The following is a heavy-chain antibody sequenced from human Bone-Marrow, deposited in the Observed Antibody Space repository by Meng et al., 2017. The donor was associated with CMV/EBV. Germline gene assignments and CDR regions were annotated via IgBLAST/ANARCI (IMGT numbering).Heavy chain of an antibody. D-gene: IGHD4-17*01. V-gene: IGHV1-2*02. Sequence: ASVKVSCKASGCTFTGQYIHWVRQAPGQGLEWVGCINPKSGDTDYSQRFQGGVTMTRDTSISTASMELSSLRSDDTAVYYCARTGSWGHYGGYWGQGTLVTVSS. CDR2: INPKSGDT. J-gene: IGHJ4*02. CDR1: GCTFTGQY. CDR3: ARTGSWGHYGGY.